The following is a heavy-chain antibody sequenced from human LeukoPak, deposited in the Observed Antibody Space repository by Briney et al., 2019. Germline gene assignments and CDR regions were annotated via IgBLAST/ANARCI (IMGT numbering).Heavy chain of an antibody. Sequence: GASVKVSCKTSGYTFTNYAMNWVRQAPGQGLEWMGWINTSTGNPSYAQGFTGRFVFSLDTSVSTAYLQINGLKTEDTAVYYCSRDGQVPLDYFDYWGQGSLVTVSS. J-gene: IGHJ4*02. V-gene: IGHV7-4-1*02. D-gene: IGHD3-3*02. CDR2: INTSTGNP. CDR1: GYTFTNYA. CDR3: SRDGQVPLDYFDY.